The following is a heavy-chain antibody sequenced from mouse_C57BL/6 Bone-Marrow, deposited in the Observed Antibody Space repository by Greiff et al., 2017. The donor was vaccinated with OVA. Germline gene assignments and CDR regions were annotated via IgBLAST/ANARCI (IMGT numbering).Heavy chain of an antibody. CDR2: INPSSGYT. CDR3: ARSISRRYFDY. CDR1: GYTFTSYW. J-gene: IGHJ2*01. Sequence: QVQLQQSGAELAKPGASVKLSCKASGYTFTSYWMHWVKQRPGQGLEWIGYINPSSGYTKYNQKFKDKATLTAYKSSSTAYMQLSSLTYEDSAVYYCARSISRRYFDYWGQGTTLTVSS. V-gene: IGHV1-7*01.